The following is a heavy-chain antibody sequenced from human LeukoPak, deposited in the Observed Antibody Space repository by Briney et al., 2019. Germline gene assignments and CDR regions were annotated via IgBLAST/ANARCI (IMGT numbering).Heavy chain of an antibody. Sequence: SETLSLTCTVSGGSISSYYWSWIRQPPGKGLEWIGSIYHSGSTYYNPSLKSRVTISVGTSKNQFSLKLSSVTAADTAVYYCAREPTTYYYDSSGYLHDAFDIWGQGTMVTVSS. CDR1: GGSISSYY. CDR3: AREPTTYYYDSSGYLHDAFDI. V-gene: IGHV4-38-2*02. D-gene: IGHD3-22*01. J-gene: IGHJ3*02. CDR2: IYHSGST.